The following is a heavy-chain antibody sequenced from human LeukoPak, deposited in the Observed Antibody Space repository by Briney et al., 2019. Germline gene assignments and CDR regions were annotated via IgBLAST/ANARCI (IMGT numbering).Heavy chain of an antibody. CDR2: IYYSGST. CDR3: AANYYDSSGYYTPSFDY. J-gene: IGHJ4*02. CDR1: GGSTSSYY. D-gene: IGHD3-22*01. V-gene: IGHV4-59*01. Sequence: PSETLSLTCTVSGGSTSSYYWSWIRQPPGKGLEWIGYIYYSGSTNYNPSLKSRVTISVDTSKNQFSLKLSSVTAADTAVYYCAANYYDSSGYYTPSFDYWGQGTLVTVSS.